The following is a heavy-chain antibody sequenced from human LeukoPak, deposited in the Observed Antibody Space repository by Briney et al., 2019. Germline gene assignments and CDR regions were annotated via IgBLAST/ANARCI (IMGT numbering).Heavy chain of an antibody. CDR1: GFTFSSYW. J-gene: IGHJ4*02. D-gene: IGHD2-21*01. CDR3: AKGLPTGIDYFDY. CDR2: IKQDGSEN. Sequence: GGSLRLSCAASGFTFSSYWMTWVRQAPVKGLEWVANIKQDGSENYYVDSVKGRFTISRDNAKNSLYLQMNSLRAEDTAVYYCAKGLPTGIDYFDYWGQGTLVTVSS. V-gene: IGHV3-7*01.